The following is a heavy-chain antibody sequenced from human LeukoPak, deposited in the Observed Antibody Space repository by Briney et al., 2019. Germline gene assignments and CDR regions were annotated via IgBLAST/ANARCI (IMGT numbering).Heavy chain of an antibody. CDR2: INHSGST. J-gene: IGHJ4*02. Sequence: SETLSLTCAVNGGSFSDYYWSWIRQPPGKGLEWIGEINHSGSTNYDSSLKSRVTISVDTSKNQFSLKLSSVTAADTAVYYCAREGYSSSWYYFDYWGQGTLVTVSS. CDR1: GGSFSDYY. CDR3: AREGYSSSWYYFDY. D-gene: IGHD6-13*01. V-gene: IGHV4-34*01.